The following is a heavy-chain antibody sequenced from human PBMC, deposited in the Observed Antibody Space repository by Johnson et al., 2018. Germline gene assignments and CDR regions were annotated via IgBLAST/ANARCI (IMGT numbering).Heavy chain of an antibody. CDR2: IYSGGST. CDR3: ARDSVSKGRLLGFDI. CDR1: GFTVSSSY. Sequence: VQLVESGGGLIQPGGSLRLSCAASGFTVSSSYMTWVRQAPGKGLEWVSVIYSGGSTYYGDSVKGRFTISRDNSKNTLYLQMDSLRPEDTAVYYGARDSVSKGRLLGFDIWGQGTMVTVSS. J-gene: IGHJ3*02. V-gene: IGHV3-53*01.